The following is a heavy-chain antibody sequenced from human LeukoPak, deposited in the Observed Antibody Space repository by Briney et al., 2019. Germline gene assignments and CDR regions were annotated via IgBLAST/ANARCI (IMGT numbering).Heavy chain of an antibody. CDR1: GGSISSGSYY. V-gene: IGHV4-61*02. D-gene: IGHD6-13*01. CDR3: ARDVSSSWYPHDVDY. J-gene: IGHJ4*02. Sequence: ASETLSLTCTVSGGSISSGSYYWSWIRQPAGKGLEWIGRIYTSGSTNYNPSLKSRVTISVDTSKNQFSLKLSSVTAADTAVYYCARDVSSSWYPHDVDYWGQGTLVTVSS. CDR2: IYTSGST.